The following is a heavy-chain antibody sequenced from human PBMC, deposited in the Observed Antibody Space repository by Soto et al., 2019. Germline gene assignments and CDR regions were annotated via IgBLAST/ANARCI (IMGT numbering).Heavy chain of an antibody. CDR3: ASDLIADLDAFDI. J-gene: IGHJ3*02. D-gene: IGHD6-13*01. CDR2: INAGNGNT. V-gene: IGHV1-3*01. Sequence: ASVKVSCKASGYTFTIYAMHWVRQAPGQRLEWMGWINAGNGNTKYSQKFQGRVTITRDTSASTAYMELSSLRSEDTAVYYCASDLIADLDAFDIWGQGTMVTVSS. CDR1: GYTFTIYA.